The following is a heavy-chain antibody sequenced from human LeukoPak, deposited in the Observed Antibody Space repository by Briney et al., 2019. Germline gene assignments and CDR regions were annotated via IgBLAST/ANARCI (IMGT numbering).Heavy chain of an antibody. D-gene: IGHD3-3*01. CDR3: ASRRIYDFWSGYYQGMDV. Sequence: SETLSLTCAVYGGSFSGYYWSWIRQPPGKGLEWIGEINHSGSTNYNPSPKSRVTISVDTSKNQFSLKLSSVTAADTAVYYCASRRIYDFWSGYYQGMDVWGKGTTVTVSS. CDR2: INHSGST. V-gene: IGHV4-34*01. CDR1: GGSFSGYY. J-gene: IGHJ6*04.